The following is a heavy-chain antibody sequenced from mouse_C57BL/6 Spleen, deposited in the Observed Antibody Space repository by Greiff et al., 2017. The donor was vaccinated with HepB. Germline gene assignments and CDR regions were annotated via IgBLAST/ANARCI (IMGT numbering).Heavy chain of an antibody. CDR2: IYPGDGDT. CDR3: ARGNGNYLDY. J-gene: IGHJ2*01. Sequence: VKLQESGAELVKPGASVKISCKASGYAFSSYWMNWVKQRPGKGLEWIGQIYPGDGDTNYNGKFKGKAALTADKSSSTAYMQLSSLTSEDSAVYFCARGNGNYLDYWGQGTTLTVSS. V-gene: IGHV1-80*01. CDR1: GYAFSSYW. D-gene: IGHD2-1*01.